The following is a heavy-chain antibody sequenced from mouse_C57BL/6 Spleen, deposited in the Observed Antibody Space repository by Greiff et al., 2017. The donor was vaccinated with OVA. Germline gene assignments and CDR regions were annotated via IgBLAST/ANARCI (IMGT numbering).Heavy chain of an antibody. CDR1: GFTFSSYA. CDR3: ARGAYYSNYEAMDY. CDR2: ISDGGSYT. Sequence: EVKVEESGGGLVKPGGSLKLSCAASGFTFSSYAMSWVRQTPEKRLEWVATISDGGSYTYYPDNVKGRFTISRDNAKNNLYLQMSHLKSEDTAMYYCARGAYYSNYEAMDYWGQGTSVTVSS. D-gene: IGHD2-5*01. V-gene: IGHV5-4*03. J-gene: IGHJ4*01.